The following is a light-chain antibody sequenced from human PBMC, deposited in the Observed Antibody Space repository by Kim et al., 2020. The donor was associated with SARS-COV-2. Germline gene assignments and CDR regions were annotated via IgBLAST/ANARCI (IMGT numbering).Light chain of an antibody. V-gene: IGKV1-27*01. J-gene: IGKJ4*01. Sequence: ASVGDIVTIACRASRGISNYLAWYQQNPGKVPKLLIYAASTLQAGVPSRFSGSGSGTDFTLTISSLQPEDVATYCCQWYNSAPLAFGGGTKVDIK. CDR2: AAS. CDR1: RGISNY. CDR3: QWYNSAPLA.